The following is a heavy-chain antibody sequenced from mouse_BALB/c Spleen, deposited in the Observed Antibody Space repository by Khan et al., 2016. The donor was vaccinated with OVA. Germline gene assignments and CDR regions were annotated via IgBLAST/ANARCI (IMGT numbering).Heavy chain of an antibody. CDR1: GFTFSTYG. CDR3: TRLAYYYNSEGFAY. J-gene: IGHJ3*01. Sequence: EVKLVESGGDLVKPGGSLKLSCAASGFTFSTYGMSWVRQTPDKRLEWVATISSGGSYTYYPDRVKGRFTISRDNAKNTLNLQMRSLKSADTAMYYCTRLAYYYNSEGFAYWGQGTLVTVSA. CDR2: ISSGGSYT. D-gene: IGHD1-1*01. V-gene: IGHV5-6*01.